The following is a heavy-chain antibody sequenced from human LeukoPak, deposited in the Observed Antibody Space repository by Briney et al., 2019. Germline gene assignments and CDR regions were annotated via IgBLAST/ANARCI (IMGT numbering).Heavy chain of an antibody. D-gene: IGHD1-20*01. Sequence: SETLSLTCAVYGGSFSGYYWRWIRQPPGKGLEWIGEINHSGSTNYNPSLKSRVTISVDTSKNQFSLKLSSVTAADTAVYYCARGLTGPTGRFDYWGQGTLVTVSS. CDR2: INHSGST. V-gene: IGHV4-34*01. J-gene: IGHJ4*02. CDR1: GGSFSGYY. CDR3: ARGLTGPTGRFDY.